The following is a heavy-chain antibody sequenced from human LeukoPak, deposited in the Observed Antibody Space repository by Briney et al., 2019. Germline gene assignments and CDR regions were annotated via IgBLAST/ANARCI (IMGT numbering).Heavy chain of an antibody. CDR3: ARVRDHYYDSSGYFN. D-gene: IGHD3-22*01. CDR2: IKPDGSEK. Sequence: PGGSLRLSCAASGFTFSSYWMTWVRQAPGKGLEWVANIKPDGSEKYYVDSVKGRFTISRDNARDSLYLQMNSLRAEDTAVYYCARVRDHYYDSSGYFNWGQGTLVTVSS. CDR1: GFTFSSYW. V-gene: IGHV3-7*01. J-gene: IGHJ4*02.